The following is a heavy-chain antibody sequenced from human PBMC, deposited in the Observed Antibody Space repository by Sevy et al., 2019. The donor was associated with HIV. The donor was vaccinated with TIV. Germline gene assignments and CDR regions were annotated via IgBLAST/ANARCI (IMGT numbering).Heavy chain of an antibody. Sequence: GGSLRLSCAASGFTFSDYYMSWIRQAPGKGLEWVSYISSSGSTIYYEDSVKGRFTISRDNAKNSLYLQMNSLRAEDTAVYYCARDYYDFWSGYSISYGMDVWGQGTTVTVSS. CDR3: ARDYYDFWSGYSISYGMDV. D-gene: IGHD3-3*01. V-gene: IGHV3-11*04. J-gene: IGHJ6*02. CDR2: ISSSGSTI. CDR1: GFTFSDYY.